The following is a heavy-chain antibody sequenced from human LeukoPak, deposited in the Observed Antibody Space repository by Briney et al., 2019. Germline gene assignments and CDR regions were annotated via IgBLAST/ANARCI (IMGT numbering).Heavy chain of an antibody. D-gene: IGHD3-22*01. CDR3: ARHEKPYYYDSSGYYLFDY. V-gene: IGHV4-39*01. Sequence: SETLSLTCTVSGGSISSSSYYWGWIRQPPGKGLEWIGSIYYSGSTYYDPSLKSRVTISVDTSKNQFSLKLSSVTAADTAVYYCARHEKPYYYDSSGYYLFDYWGQGTLVTVSS. CDR2: IYYSGST. J-gene: IGHJ4*02. CDR1: GGSISSSSYY.